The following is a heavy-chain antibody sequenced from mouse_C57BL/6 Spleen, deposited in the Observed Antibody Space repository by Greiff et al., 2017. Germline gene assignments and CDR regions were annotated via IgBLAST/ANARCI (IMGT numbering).Heavy chain of an antibody. CDR3: ARGYADY. J-gene: IGHJ2*01. CDR1: GYTFTSYW. V-gene: IGHV1-50*01. Sequence: VQLRQPGAELVKPGASVKLSCKASGYTFTSYWMQWVKQRPGQGLEWIGEIDPSDSYTNYNQKFKGKATLTVDTSSSTAYMQLSSLTSEDSAVYYCARGYADYWGQGTTLTVSS. CDR2: IDPSDSYT. D-gene: IGHD2-10*02.